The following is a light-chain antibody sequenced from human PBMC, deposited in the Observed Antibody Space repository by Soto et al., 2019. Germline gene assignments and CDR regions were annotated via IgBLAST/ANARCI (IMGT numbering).Light chain of an antibody. CDR3: QQYNNWWT. CDR1: QSVSNN. Sequence: EIVMTQSPATLSVSPGERATPSCRASQSVSNNLAWYQKKPGQAPRLLIYGASTRATGIPARFSGSGSGTEFTLTISSLQSEDCEVYYCQQYNNWWTFGQGTRVEIK. CDR2: GAS. V-gene: IGKV3-15*01. J-gene: IGKJ1*01.